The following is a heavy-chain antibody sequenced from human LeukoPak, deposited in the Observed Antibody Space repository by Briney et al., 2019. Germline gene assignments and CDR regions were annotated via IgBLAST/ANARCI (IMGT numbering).Heavy chain of an antibody. CDR1: GGTFSSYA. CDR3: AILGRDDYIAKWWFDP. CDR2: IIPIFGTA. J-gene: IGHJ5*02. V-gene: IGHV1-69*13. Sequence: SVKVSCKASGGTFSSYAISWVRQAPGQGLEWMGGIIPIFGTANYAQKFQGRVTITADESTSTAYMELSSLRSEDTAVYYCAILGRDDYIAKWWFDPWGQGTLVTVSS. D-gene: IGHD4-11*01.